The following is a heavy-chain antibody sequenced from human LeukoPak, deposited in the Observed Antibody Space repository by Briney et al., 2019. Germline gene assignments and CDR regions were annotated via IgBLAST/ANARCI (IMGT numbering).Heavy chain of an antibody. CDR3: AKCGDNVVVTANSY. CDR2: ISGSGGST. D-gene: IGHD2-21*02. CDR1: GFTFSSYA. V-gene: IGHV3-23*01. Sequence: PGGPLRLSCAASGFTFSSYAMSWVRQAPGKGLEWVSAISGSGGSTYYADSVKGRFTISRDNSKNTLYLQMNSLRAEDTAVYYCAKCGDNVVVTANSYWGQGTLVTVSS. J-gene: IGHJ4*02.